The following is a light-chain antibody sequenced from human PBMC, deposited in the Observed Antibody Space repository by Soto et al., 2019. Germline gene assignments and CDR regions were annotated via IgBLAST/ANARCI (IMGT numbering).Light chain of an antibody. Sequence: EIVLTQSPGTLSLSPGERATLSCRASQIVSSSYLALYQQKPGQSPRLLIYGASCRATGIPDRFSGSGSGTDFTLTISRLEPEDFAVYYCQQYGSSPPVTFGQGTRLEIK. V-gene: IGKV3-20*01. CDR3: QQYGSSPPVT. CDR1: QIVSSSY. CDR2: GAS. J-gene: IGKJ5*01.